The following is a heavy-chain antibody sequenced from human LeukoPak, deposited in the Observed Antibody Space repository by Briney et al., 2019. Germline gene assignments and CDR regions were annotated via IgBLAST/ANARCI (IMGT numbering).Heavy chain of an antibody. Sequence: PGGSLRLSCAASRFTFSNYSMNWVRQAPGKGLEWVAYIGRSSAAIYYADSVKGRFTISRDNAKNSLSLQMNSLRDEDTAVYYCARGVIGSYFFDYWGQRTLVTVSS. CDR2: IGRSSAAI. V-gene: IGHV3-48*02. CDR3: ARGVIGSYFFDY. CDR1: RFTFSNYS. J-gene: IGHJ4*02. D-gene: IGHD5/OR15-5a*01.